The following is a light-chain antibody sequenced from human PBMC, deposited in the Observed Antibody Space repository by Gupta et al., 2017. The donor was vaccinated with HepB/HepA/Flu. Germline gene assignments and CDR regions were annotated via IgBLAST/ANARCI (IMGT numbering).Light chain of an antibody. Sequence: DIQMTQSPSTLSASVGDRVTITCRASQSISSWLAWYQQKPGTAPKLLIYKASNLESGVPSRFSGSGSGTEFTLTISSLQPDDFATYYCQKDSNSPWTFGQGTKVEIK. CDR3: QKDSNSPWT. V-gene: IGKV1-5*03. J-gene: IGKJ1*01. CDR1: QSISSW. CDR2: KAS.